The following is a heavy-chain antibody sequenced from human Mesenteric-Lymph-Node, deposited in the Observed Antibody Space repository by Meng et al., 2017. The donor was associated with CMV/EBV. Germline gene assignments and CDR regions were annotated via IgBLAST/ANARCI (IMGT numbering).Heavy chain of an antibody. CDR1: GYTFTGYY. D-gene: IGHD3-22*01. V-gene: IGHV1-69*05. CDR2: IIPIFGTA. J-gene: IGHJ4*02. CDR3: ARAGVAYYYDSSGYFGHVDY. Sequence: SVKVSCKASGYTFTGYYMHWVRQAPGQGLEWMGWIIPIFGTANYAQKFQGRVTITTDESTSTAYMELSSLRSEDTAVYYCARAGVAYYYDSSGYFGHVDYWGQGTLVTLL.